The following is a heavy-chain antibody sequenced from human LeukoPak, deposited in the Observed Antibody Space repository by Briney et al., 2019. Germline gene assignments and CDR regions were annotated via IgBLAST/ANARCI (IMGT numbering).Heavy chain of an antibody. D-gene: IGHD5-12*01. CDR3: ARAPTSGYELDY. Sequence: GGSLRLSCAASGFTFSSYDMHWVRQATGKGLEWVSAIGTAGDTYYPGSVKGRFTISRENAKNSLYLQMNSLRAGDTAVYYCARAPTSGYELDYWGQGTLVTVSS. V-gene: IGHV3-13*01. J-gene: IGHJ4*02. CDR1: GFTFSSYD. CDR2: IGTAGDT.